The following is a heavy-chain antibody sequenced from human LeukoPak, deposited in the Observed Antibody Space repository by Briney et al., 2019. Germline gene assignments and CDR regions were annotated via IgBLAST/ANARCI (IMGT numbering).Heavy chain of an antibody. Sequence: SQTLSLTCDISGDTVSSNSAAWSWIRQSPSRGLEWLGRTYRSKWFNDYAMSVKGRMTINPDTSKNQFSLQLNSVTPEDTAVYYCARDLHELELYYFDSWGQGTLVIVSS. V-gene: IGHV6-1*01. D-gene: IGHD1-7*01. CDR2: TYRSKWFN. CDR1: GDTVSSNSAA. J-gene: IGHJ4*02. CDR3: ARDLHELELYYFDS.